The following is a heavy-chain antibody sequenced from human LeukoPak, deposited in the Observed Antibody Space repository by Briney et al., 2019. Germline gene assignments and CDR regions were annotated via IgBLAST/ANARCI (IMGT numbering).Heavy chain of an antibody. J-gene: IGHJ3*02. CDR2: IKQDGSEK. Sequence: GGSLRLSCAASGFTFSSYWMSWVRQAPGKGLEWVANIKQDGSEKYYVDSAKGRFTISRDNAKNSLYLQMNSLRAEDTAVYYCARSPRGTVVTPDAFDIWGQGTMVTVSS. CDR3: ARSPRGTVVTPDAFDI. CDR1: GFTFSSYW. V-gene: IGHV3-7*01. D-gene: IGHD4-23*01.